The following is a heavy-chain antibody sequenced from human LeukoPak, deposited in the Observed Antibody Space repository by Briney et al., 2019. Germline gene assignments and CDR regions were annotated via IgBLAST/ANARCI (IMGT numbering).Heavy chain of an antibody. CDR1: GFTFSSYE. CDR2: ISSSGSTI. CDR3: ARGTGWSDPYFDY. Sequence: GGSLRLSCAASGFTFSSYEMNWVRQAPGKGLEWVSYISSSGSTIYYADSEKGRFTISRDNAKNSLYLQMNSLRAEDTAVYYCARGTGWSDPYFDYWGQGTLVTVSS. V-gene: IGHV3-48*03. D-gene: IGHD6-19*01. J-gene: IGHJ4*02.